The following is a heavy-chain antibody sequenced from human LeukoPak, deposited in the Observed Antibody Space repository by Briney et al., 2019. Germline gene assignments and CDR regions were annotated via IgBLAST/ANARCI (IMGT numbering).Heavy chain of an antibody. CDR2: IYHSGST. D-gene: IGHD3-10*01. V-gene: IGHV4-4*02. J-gene: IGHJ4*02. CDR3: ARDSPAYYYGSGSSFDY. CDR1: GGSISSSNW. Sequence: SETLSLTCAVSGGSISSSNWWSWVRQPPGKGLEWIGEIYHSGSTYYNPSLKSRVTISVDRSKNQFSLKLSSVTAADTAVYYCARDSPAYYYGSGSSFDYWGQGTLVTVSS.